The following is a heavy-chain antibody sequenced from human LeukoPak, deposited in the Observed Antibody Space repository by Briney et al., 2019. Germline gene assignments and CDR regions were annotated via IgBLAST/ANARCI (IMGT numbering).Heavy chain of an antibody. CDR1: GYTFTGYY. D-gene: IGHD6-13*01. CDR3: ARESSSWFHEFDY. Sequence: ASVKVSCKASGYTFTGYYLHWVRQAPGQGLEWMGCINPNSGGTNYAQKFQGRVTMTRDTSISTAYMELSRLRSDDTAVYYCARESSSWFHEFDYWGQGTLVTVSS. V-gene: IGHV1-2*02. J-gene: IGHJ4*02. CDR2: INPNSGGT.